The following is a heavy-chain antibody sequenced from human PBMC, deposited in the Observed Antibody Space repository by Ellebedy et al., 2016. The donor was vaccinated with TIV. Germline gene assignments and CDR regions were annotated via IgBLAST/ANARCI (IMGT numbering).Heavy chain of an antibody. Sequence: GESLKIPCAAPGITVRSNYMSCVRQAPGQGLEWLSVIDSGGNTHYGDSVKGRFTISRDNSRNTLYVKMNSLRAEDTAVYYCARVLSGYCSDDRCPQSFFDYWGQGILVTVSS. CDR1: GITVRSNY. J-gene: IGHJ4*02. CDR3: ARVLSGYCSDDRCPQSFFDY. CDR2: IDSGGNT. D-gene: IGHD2-15*01. V-gene: IGHV3-66*01.